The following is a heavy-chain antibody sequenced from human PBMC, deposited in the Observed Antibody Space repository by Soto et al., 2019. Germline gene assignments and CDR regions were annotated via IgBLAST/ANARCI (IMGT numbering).Heavy chain of an antibody. J-gene: IGHJ4*02. CDR3: ARDLGACSSTSCRAFDY. D-gene: IGHD2-2*01. V-gene: IGHV4-4*02. CDR2: IYHVGRT. CDR1: GGSISTITW. Sequence: QVQLRESGPGLVKTSGTLSLTCAVSGGSISTITWWSWVRQPPGKVLQWIGEIYHVGRTNYNPSLKRRVSLAVGYAKNQLSLELGSVTAAETAVYYCARDLGACSSTSCRAFDYWGQGTLLSVSS.